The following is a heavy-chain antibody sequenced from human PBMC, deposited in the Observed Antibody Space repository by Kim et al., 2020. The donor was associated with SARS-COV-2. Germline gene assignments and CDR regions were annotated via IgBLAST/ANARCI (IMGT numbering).Heavy chain of an antibody. D-gene: IGHD5-12*01. J-gene: IGHJ6*02. Sequence: SVKVSCKASGGTFSSYAISWVRQAPGQGLEWMGGIIPIFGTANYAQKFQGRVTITADESTSTAYMELSSLRSEDTAVYYCASMGSRWLQIYGMDVWGQGTTVTVSS. CDR3: ASMGSRWLQIYGMDV. CDR1: GGTFSSYA. V-gene: IGHV1-69*13. CDR2: IIPIFGTA.